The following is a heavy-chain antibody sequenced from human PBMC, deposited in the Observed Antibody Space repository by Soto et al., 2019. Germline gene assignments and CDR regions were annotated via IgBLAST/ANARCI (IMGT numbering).Heavy chain of an antibody. D-gene: IGHD2-2*01. CDR1: GGSFSGYY. V-gene: IGHV4-34*01. CDR3: AGVPAAIYYYYYMDV. CDR2: INHSGST. J-gene: IGHJ6*03. Sequence: SETLSLTCAVYGGSFSGYYWSWIRQPPGKGLEWIGEINHSGSTNYNPSLKSRVTISVDTSKNQFSLKLSSVTAADTAVYYCAGVPAAIYYYYYMDVWGKGTTVT.